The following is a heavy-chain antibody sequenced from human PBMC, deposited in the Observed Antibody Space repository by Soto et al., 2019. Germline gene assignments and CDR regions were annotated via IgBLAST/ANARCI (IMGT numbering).Heavy chain of an antibody. V-gene: IGHV4-4*02. CDR1: GGSISSSNW. Sequence: SETLSLTCAVSGGSISSSNWWSWVRQPPGKGLEWIGEIYHSGSTNYNPSLKSRVTISVDKSKNQFSLKLSSVTPEDTAVYYCARDVRRVGATTNYYYGMDVWGQGTTVTVSS. CDR2: IYHSGST. J-gene: IGHJ6*02. D-gene: IGHD1-26*01. CDR3: ARDVRRVGATTNYYYGMDV.